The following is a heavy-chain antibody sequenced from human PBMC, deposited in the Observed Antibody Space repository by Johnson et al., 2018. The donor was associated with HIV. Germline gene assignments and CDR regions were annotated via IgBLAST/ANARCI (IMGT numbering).Heavy chain of an antibody. CDR1: GFTFSSYA. CDR3: ARESIEGLSDAFDI. CDR2: ISYDGSNK. J-gene: IGHJ3*02. Sequence: QVHLVESGGGVVQPGRSLRLSCAASGFTFSSYAMHWVRQAPGKGLEWVAVISYDGSNKYYADSVKGRFTISRDNSKNTLYLQMNSLRAEDTAVYYCARESIEGLSDAFDIWGQGTMVTVSS. V-gene: IGHV3-30*04. D-gene: IGHD3-16*02.